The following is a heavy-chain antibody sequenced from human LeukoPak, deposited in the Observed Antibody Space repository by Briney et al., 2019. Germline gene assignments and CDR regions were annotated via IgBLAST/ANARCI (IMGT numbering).Heavy chain of an antibody. CDR3: ARDVYGTGNWLDP. D-gene: IGHD3-10*01. CDR1: GGSMSINTW. CDR2: IHHSGST. V-gene: IGHV4-4*02. J-gene: IGHJ5*02. Sequence: SETLSLTCAVSGGSMSINTWWSWVRQPPGKGLEWIGEIHHSGSTNYNPSLRSRVTISVDKSKNQFSLHLTSVTAADTAVYYCARDVYGTGNWLDPWGQGTLVPVSS.